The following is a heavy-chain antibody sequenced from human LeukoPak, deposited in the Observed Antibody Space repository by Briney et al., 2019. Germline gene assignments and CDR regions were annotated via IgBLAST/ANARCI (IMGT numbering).Heavy chain of an antibody. CDR1: GFTFSSYW. J-gene: IGHJ4*02. D-gene: IGHD4-17*01. Sequence: GGSLRLSCAASGFTFSSYWMSWVRQAPGKGLEWVSVIYSGGSTYYADSVKGRFTISRDNSKNTLYLQMNSLRAEDTAVYYCARTGTHDYGDYEFDYWGQGTLVTVSS. CDR2: IYSGGST. CDR3: ARTGTHDYGDYEFDY. V-gene: IGHV3-53*01.